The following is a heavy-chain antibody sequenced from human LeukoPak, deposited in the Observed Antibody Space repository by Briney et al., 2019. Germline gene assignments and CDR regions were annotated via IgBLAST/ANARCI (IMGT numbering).Heavy chain of an antibody. J-gene: IGHJ2*01. Sequence: SETLSLTCAVYGGSFSGYYWSWIRQPPGKGLEWIGEINHRRSTNYNPSLKSRVTMSVDTSKNQLSLKLSSVTAADTAVYYCATSRAELWGRGTLVTVSS. CDR1: GGSFSGYY. CDR2: INHRRST. V-gene: IGHV4-34*01. D-gene: IGHD2-2*01. CDR3: ATSRAEL.